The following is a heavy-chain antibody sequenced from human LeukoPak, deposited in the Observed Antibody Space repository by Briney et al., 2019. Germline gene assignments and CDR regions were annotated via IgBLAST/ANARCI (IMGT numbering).Heavy chain of an antibody. Sequence: ASVKVSCKTSEYTFTGYYMHWVRQAPGQGLEWMGWIRPNSGVTNYTQKFQGRVTMTRDTSINTAYMELSSLRSDDTAVYYCAREGDSSWLHDVFDIWGQGTMVTVSS. V-gene: IGHV1-2*02. D-gene: IGHD6-13*01. CDR1: EYTFTGYY. J-gene: IGHJ3*02. CDR3: AREGDSSWLHDVFDI. CDR2: IRPNSGVT.